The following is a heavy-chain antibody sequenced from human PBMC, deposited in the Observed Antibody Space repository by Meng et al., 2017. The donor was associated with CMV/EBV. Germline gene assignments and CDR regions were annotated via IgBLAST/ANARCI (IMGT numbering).Heavy chain of an antibody. CDR3: ARGAFSDCSSTSCQNWFDP. J-gene: IGHJ5*02. Sequence: GESLKISCAASGFTFSSYAMHWVRQASGKGLEWVAVISYDGSNKYYADSVKGRFTISRDNSKNTLYLQMNSLRAEDTAVYYCARGAFSDCSSTSCQNWFDPWGQGTLVTVSS. CDR2: ISYDGSNK. D-gene: IGHD2-2*01. CDR1: GFTFSSYA. V-gene: IGHV3-30-3*01.